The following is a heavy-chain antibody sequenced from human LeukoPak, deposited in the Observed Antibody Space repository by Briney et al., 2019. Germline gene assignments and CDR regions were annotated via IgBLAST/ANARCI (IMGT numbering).Heavy chain of an antibody. J-gene: IGHJ1*01. Sequence: GGSLRLSCAASGFTFSSYAMSWVRRAPGKGLEWVSGISGSGGSTYYADSVKGRFTISRDNSKNTLSLQMNSLRAEDTAVYYCAKDNYYDSSGYYGEYFQHWGQGTLATVSS. V-gene: IGHV3-23*01. CDR2: ISGSGGST. CDR1: GFTFSSYA. CDR3: AKDNYYDSSGYYGEYFQH. D-gene: IGHD3-22*01.